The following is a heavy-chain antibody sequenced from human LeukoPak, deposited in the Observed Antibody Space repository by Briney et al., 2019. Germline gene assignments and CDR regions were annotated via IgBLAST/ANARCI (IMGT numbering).Heavy chain of an antibody. CDR3: ARVSQGEASSWYHPLDY. CDR2: ISYDGSDK. V-gene: IGHV3-30*04. CDR1: GFTFSSYA. J-gene: IGHJ4*02. D-gene: IGHD6-13*01. Sequence: GGFLRLSCAASGFTFSSYAMHWVRQAPGKGLEWVAVISYDGSDKYYADSVKGRFTISRDNSKNTLYLQMNSLRAEDTAVYYCARVSQGEASSWYHPLDYWGQGTLVTVSS.